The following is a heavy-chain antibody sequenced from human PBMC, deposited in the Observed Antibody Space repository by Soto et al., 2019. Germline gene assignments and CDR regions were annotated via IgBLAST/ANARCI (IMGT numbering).Heavy chain of an antibody. J-gene: IGHJ5*02. CDR1: GFTVSTSQ. D-gene: IGHD3-10*01. Sequence: PGGSLRLSCAASGFTVSTSQMTWVRQAPGKGLEWVSVIFIGGTTQYAESVKGRFTISRDKSENTVVLQMNSVRAEDTAVYYCAKCDLGGGYGSGRCRPPRTFEPWGQGPLVTVFS. V-gene: IGHV3-66*01. CDR2: IFIGGTT. CDR3: AKCDLGGGYGSGRCRPPRTFEP.